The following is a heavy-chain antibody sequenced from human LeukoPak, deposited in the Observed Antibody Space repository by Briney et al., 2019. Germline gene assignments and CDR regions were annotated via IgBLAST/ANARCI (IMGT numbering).Heavy chain of an antibody. CDR3: ARDWSTAARRYYYYYYMDV. Sequence: GGSLRLSCAASGFTFSSYAMHWVRQAPGKGLEWVAVISYDGSNKYYADSVKGRFTISRDNSKNTLYLQMNSLRAEDTAVYYCARDWSTAARRYYYYYYMDVWGKGTTVTVSS. CDR1: GFTFSSYA. CDR2: ISYDGSNK. D-gene: IGHD6-6*01. V-gene: IGHV3-30-3*01. J-gene: IGHJ6*03.